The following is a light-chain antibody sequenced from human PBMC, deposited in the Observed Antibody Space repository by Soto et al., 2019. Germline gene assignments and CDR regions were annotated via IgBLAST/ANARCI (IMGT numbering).Light chain of an antibody. V-gene: IGKV3-15*01. CDR2: AAS. CDR1: QTISGN. J-gene: IGKJ1*01. Sequence: IVMTQSPATRSLSPGERATLSCRASQTISGNLAWYQQKPGQAPRLLIYAASTRATGVPARFSGSGSGTEGTLTISSLKYEDSSMYYGQHYNNWTLTFGQGTKVDI. CDR3: QHYNNWTLT.